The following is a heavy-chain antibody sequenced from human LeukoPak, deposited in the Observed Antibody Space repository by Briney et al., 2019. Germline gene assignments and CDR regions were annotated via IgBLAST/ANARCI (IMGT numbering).Heavy chain of an antibody. CDR3: ARDLEDSSPFGAFDM. CDR1: GFTFSNYG. D-gene: IGHD3-22*01. J-gene: IGHJ3*02. V-gene: IGHV3-33*01. CDR2: IWFDGIRK. Sequence: GGSLRLSCAASGFTFSNYGMHWVRQVPGKGLEWVAAIWFDGIRKYYADSVKGRLTISRDNSKNTLYLQMNSLRAEDTAVYYCARDLEDSSPFGAFDMWGQGTMVTVPS.